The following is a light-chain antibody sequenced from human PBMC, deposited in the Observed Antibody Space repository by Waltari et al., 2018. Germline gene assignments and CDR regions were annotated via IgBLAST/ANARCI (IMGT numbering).Light chain of an antibody. CDR2: DVS. V-gene: IGLV2-11*01. CDR3: CSYAGSYTWV. CDR1: NSDVGGYNY. Sequence: QSALTQPRSVSGSPGQSVTISCTGTNSDVGGYNYVSWYQQHPGKAPKLIIYDVSKRPSGVPDRFSGSKSGNTASLTISGLQADIEADYYCCSYAGSYTWVFGGGTKLTVL. J-gene: IGLJ3*02.